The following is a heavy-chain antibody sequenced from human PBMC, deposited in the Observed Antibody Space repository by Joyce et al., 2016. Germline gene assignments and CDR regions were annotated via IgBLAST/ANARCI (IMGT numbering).Heavy chain of an antibody. Sequence: QVQMVQSGAEVKKPGASVKVSCKASGYRFSNYDMYWVRQAPGQGLEWMEWISVHNGNTHYAQSLQGRVTMTTDTSTSTAYVELRSLRTDDTAVYYCARQLAVAGTHYYYMGVWGKGTTVTVSS. J-gene: IGHJ6*03. D-gene: IGHD6-19*01. CDR2: ISVHNGNT. V-gene: IGHV1-18*01. CDR1: GYRFSNYD. CDR3: ARQLAVAGTHYYYMGV.